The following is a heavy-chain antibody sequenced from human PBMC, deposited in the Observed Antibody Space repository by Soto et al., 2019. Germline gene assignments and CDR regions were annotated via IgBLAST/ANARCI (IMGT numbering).Heavy chain of an antibody. J-gene: IGHJ4*02. CDR3: ASSRGGTVVVPAAHTGSN. V-gene: IGHV4-34*01. D-gene: IGHD2-2*01. Sequence: KASETLSLTCAVCGGSFSGYYWSWIRQPPGKXLEWIGEINHSGSTNYNPSLKSRVTISVDTSKNQFSLKLSSVTAADTAVYYCASSRGGTVVVPAAHTGSNWGQGTLVTVSS. CDR1: GGSFSGYY. CDR2: INHSGST.